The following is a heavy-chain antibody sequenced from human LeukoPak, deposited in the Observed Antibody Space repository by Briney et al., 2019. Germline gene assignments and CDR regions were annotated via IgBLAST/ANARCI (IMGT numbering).Heavy chain of an antibody. Sequence: GGSLRLSCAASGFTFSSYSMSWVRQAPRKGLEWVSSISSSSSYVYYADSVTGRFTISRDNAKNSLYLQMNSLRAEDTAVYYCARGPPRTYYDFWSGYLRCDYWGQGTLVTVSS. CDR3: ARGPPRTYYDFWSGYLRCDY. CDR1: GFTFSSYS. CDR2: ISSSSSYV. D-gene: IGHD3-3*01. V-gene: IGHV3-21*01. J-gene: IGHJ4*02.